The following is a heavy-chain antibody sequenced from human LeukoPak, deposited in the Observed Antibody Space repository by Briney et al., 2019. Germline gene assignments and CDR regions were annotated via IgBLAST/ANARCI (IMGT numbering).Heavy chain of an antibody. V-gene: IGHV1-69*13. CDR2: IIPIFGTA. D-gene: IGHD3-10*01. CDR3: ARGANLWFGSNWFDP. Sequence: GAPVKVSCKASGGTFSSYAISWVRQAPGQGLEWMGGIIPIFGTANYAQKFQGRVTITADESTSTAYMELSSLRSEDTAVYYCARGANLWFGSNWFDPWGQGTLVTVSS. J-gene: IGHJ5*02. CDR1: GGTFSSYA.